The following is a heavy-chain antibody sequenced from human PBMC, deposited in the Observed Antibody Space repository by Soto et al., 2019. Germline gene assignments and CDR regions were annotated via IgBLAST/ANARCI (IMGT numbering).Heavy chain of an antibody. J-gene: IGHJ5*02. CDR2: IYYSGST. Sequence: KPSETLSLTCTVSGGSISSYYWSWIRQPPGKGLEWIGYIYYSGSTNYNPSLKSRVTISVDTSKNQFSLKLSSVTAADTAVYYCARVGTYYDFWSGHNWFDPWGQGTLVTAPQ. CDR3: ARVGTYYDFWSGHNWFDP. CDR1: GGSISSYY. V-gene: IGHV4-59*01. D-gene: IGHD3-3*01.